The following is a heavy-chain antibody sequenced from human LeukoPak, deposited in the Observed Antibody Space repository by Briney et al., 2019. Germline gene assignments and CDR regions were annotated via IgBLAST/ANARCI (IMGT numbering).Heavy chain of an antibody. CDR1: GFTFNTYW. D-gene: IGHD2-2*03. CDR2: VNREGTTT. CDR3: ARDSDWILFDY. V-gene: IGHV3-74*03. Sequence: PGGSLRLSCAASGFTFNTYWMHWVRRAPGKGLVWVARVNREGTTTAYADSVKGRFIISRDNSKNTLYLQMNNLRAEDTAVYYCARDSDWILFDYWGQGTPVTVSS. J-gene: IGHJ4*02.